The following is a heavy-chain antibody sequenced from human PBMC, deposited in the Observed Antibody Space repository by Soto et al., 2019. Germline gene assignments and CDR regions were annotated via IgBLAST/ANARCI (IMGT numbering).Heavy chain of an antibody. CDR3: AKSGPGGSSDRPHIHC. CDR2: ISGSGGST. CDR1: GFTFSTYA. J-gene: IGHJ4*02. Sequence: GGSLRLSCATSGFTFSTYAMSWVRQAPGKGLEWVSAISGSGGSTYYADSVKGRFTISRDNSKNTLFLQMNSLRAEDTAVYYCAKSGPGGSSDRPHIHCSGQATLVTVSS. V-gene: IGHV3-23*01. D-gene: IGHD1-26*01.